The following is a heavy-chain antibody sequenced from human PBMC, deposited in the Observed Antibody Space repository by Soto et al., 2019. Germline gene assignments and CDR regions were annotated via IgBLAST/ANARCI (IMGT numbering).Heavy chain of an antibody. CDR2: INAGNGNT. V-gene: IGHV1-3*01. CDR1: GYTFTSYA. Sequence: ASVKVSCKASGYTFTSYAMHWVRQAPGQRLEWMGWINAGNGNTKYSQKFQGRVTITRDTSASTAYMELGSLRSEDTAVYYCARVGISSWGSFDYWGQGTLVTVSS. CDR3: ARVGISSWGSFDY. J-gene: IGHJ4*02. D-gene: IGHD3-16*01.